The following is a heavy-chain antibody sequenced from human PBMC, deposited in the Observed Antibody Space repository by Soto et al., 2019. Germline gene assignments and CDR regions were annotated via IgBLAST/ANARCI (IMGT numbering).Heavy chain of an antibody. CDR2: ISYDGNNE. CDR1: GFTFSNYW. J-gene: IGHJ6*02. CDR3: AKDILRGVITGNNYYGMDV. V-gene: IGHV3-30*18. Sequence: AGGSLRLSCAASGFTFSNYWMTWVRQAPGKGLEWVAVISYDGNNEYYADSVKGRFTISRDTSKNTLYLQMNSLRPEDTAVYYCAKDILRGVITGNNYYGMDVWGQGTTVTVSS. D-gene: IGHD3-10*01.